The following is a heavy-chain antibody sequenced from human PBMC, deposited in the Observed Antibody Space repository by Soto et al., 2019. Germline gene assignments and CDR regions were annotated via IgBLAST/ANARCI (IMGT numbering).Heavy chain of an antibody. Sequence: ASVKVSCKASGFTFTSSAVQWVRQARGQRLEGIGWIVVGSGDTNYAQKFQERVTITGDMSTSTAYMELSSLRSEDTAVYYCAALYSNRGIDYYYYYGMDVWGQGTTVTVSS. V-gene: IGHV1-58*01. CDR2: IVVGSGDT. J-gene: IGHJ6*02. D-gene: IGHD4-4*01. CDR3: AALYSNRGIDYYYYYGMDV. CDR1: GFTFTSSA.